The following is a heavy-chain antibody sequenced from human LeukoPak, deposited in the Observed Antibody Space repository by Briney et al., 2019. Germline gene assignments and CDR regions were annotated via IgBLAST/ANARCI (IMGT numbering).Heavy chain of an antibody. Sequence: ASVKVSCKASGYTFTSYGISWVRQAPGQGLEWMGWISAYNGNTNYAQKLQGRVTMTTGTSTSTAYMELRSLRSDDTAVYYCARGVITMIVVTYFDYWGQGTLVTVSS. D-gene: IGHD3-22*01. CDR3: ARGVITMIVVTYFDY. J-gene: IGHJ4*02. CDR1: GYTFTSYG. V-gene: IGHV1-18*01. CDR2: ISAYNGNT.